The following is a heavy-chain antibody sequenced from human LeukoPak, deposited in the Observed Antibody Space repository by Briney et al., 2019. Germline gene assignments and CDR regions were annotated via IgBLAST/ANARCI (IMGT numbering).Heavy chain of an antibody. D-gene: IGHD3-22*01. Sequence: GGSLRLSCTASGFTFSSYAMTWVRQAPGQGLEWVSAISGSGGSTYYAGSVKGRFTISRDNSKNSLYLQMNSLRAEDTAVYYCAKDRVYYYDSSGYYSDYWGQGTLVTVSS. J-gene: IGHJ4*02. CDR2: ISGSGGST. CDR1: GFTFSSYA. V-gene: IGHV3-23*01. CDR3: AKDRVYYYDSSGYYSDY.